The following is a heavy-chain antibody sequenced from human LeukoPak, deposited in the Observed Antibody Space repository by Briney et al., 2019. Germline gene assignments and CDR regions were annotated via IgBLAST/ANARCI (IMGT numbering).Heavy chain of an antibody. V-gene: IGHV3-23*01. CDR3: AKESSIMTS. D-gene: IGHD3-10*01. CDR2: ISGSGDST. CDR1: GFMFSSYA. Sequence: GGSLRLSCAGSGFMFSSYAMSWVRQAPGKGLEWVSAISGSGDSTYCADSVKGRFTISRDNSMNTLYLQMNSLRAEDTAVYYCAKESSIMTSWGQGTLVTVSS. J-gene: IGHJ5*02.